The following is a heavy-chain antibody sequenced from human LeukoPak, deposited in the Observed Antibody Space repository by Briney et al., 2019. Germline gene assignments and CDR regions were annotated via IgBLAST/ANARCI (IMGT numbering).Heavy chain of an antibody. D-gene: IGHD6-19*01. V-gene: IGHV3-74*01. CDR2: INSDGSST. J-gene: IGHJ4*02. CDR3: ARETVAGWFDY. Sequence: GGSLRLSCAASGFTFSSYWMHWVRQAPGKGLVWVSRINSDGSSTSYADSVKGRFTTSRDKSKNTLYLQMNSLRAEDTAVYYCARETVAGWFDYWGQGTLVTVSS. CDR1: GFTFSSYW.